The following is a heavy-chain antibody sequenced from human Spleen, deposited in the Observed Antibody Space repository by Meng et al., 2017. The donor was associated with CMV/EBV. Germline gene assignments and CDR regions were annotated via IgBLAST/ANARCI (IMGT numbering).Heavy chain of an antibody. CDR3: AKAYSSSWYREYYDF. V-gene: IGHV3-23*01. Sequence: GESLKISCAASGFTFSSYEMNWVRQAPGQGLEWVSPITASGGSTYYADSVKGRFTVSRDNSKNTLYLQLNSLRAEDTAVYYCAKAYSSSWYREYYDFWGQGTLVTVSS. CDR2: ITASGGST. CDR1: GFTFSSYE. D-gene: IGHD6-13*01. J-gene: IGHJ4*02.